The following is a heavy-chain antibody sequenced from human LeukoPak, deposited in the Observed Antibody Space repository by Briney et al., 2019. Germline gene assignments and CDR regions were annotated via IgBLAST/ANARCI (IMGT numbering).Heavy chain of an antibody. Sequence: PGGSLRLSCAASGFTFSSYAMSWVRQAPGKGLEWVSAISGSGGSTYYADSVKGRFTISRDNSKSTLYLQMNSLRAEDTAVYYCAKDWGPSIAAAGEDAFDIWGQGTMVTVSS. CDR2: ISGSGGST. D-gene: IGHD6-13*01. CDR1: GFTFSSYA. V-gene: IGHV3-23*01. J-gene: IGHJ3*02. CDR3: AKDWGPSIAAAGEDAFDI.